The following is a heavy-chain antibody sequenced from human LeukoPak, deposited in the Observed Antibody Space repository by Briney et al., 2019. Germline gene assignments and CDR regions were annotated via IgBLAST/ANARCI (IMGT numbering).Heavy chain of an antibody. D-gene: IGHD3-9*01. Sequence: GGSLRLSCVVSGFPFSSYAMSWVRQAPGKGLEWVGFIRSKAYGGTTEYAASVKGRFTISRDDSKSIAYLQMNSLKTEDTAVYYCTSLLDWLLYNVPDYWGQGTLVTVSS. V-gene: IGHV3-49*04. J-gene: IGHJ4*02. CDR3: TSLLDWLLYNVPDY. CDR2: IRSKAYGGTT. CDR1: GFPFSSYA.